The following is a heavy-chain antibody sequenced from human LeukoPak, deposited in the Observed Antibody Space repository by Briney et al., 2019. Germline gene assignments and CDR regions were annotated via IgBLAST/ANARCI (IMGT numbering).Heavy chain of an antibody. D-gene: IGHD3-22*01. CDR1: GGSISSYY. J-gene: IGHJ4*02. CDR3: ARGAPYYYDSSGYYYGRYFDY. Sequence: SGTLSLTCTVSGGSISSYYWSWIRQPPGKGLEWIGYIYYSGSTNYNPSLKSRVTISLDTSKNQFSLKLSSVTAADTAVYYCARGAPYYYDSSGYYYGRYFDYWGQGTLVTVSS. V-gene: IGHV4-59*01. CDR2: IYYSGST.